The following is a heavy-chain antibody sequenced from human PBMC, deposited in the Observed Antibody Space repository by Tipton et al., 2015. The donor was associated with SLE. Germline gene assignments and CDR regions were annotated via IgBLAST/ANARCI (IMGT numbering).Heavy chain of an antibody. CDR2: IYHSGST. Sequence: TLSLTCAVSGYSISSSYYWGWIRQPPGKGLEWIGSIYHSGSTYYNPSLKSRVTISVDTSKNQFSLKLSSVTAADTAVYYCARSIAAAVADAFDIWGQGTMVTVSS. J-gene: IGHJ3*02. CDR3: ARSIAAAVADAFDI. V-gene: IGHV4-38-2*01. CDR1: GYSISSSYY. D-gene: IGHD6-13*01.